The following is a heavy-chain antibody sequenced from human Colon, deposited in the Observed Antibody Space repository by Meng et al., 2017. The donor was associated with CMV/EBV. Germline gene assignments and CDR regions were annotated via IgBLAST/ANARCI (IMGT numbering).Heavy chain of an antibody. CDR2: VYYSGSA. J-gene: IGHJ4*02. Sequence: GSLRLSCSVSGESMTSHYWTWIRQPPGKGLEWMGHVYYSGSATYSPSLRSRISISVDMSKNQFSLKLRSVTAADTAMYFCARGFGHASNNSHDYWGQGTLVTVSS. V-gene: IGHV4-59*11. CDR1: GESMTSHY. D-gene: IGHD3-10*01. CDR3: ARGFGHASNNSHDY.